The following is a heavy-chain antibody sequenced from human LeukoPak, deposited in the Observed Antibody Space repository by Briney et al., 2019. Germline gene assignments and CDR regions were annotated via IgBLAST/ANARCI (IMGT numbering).Heavy chain of an antibody. CDR1: GGSFSGYY. J-gene: IGHJ5*02. D-gene: IGHD3-10*01. Sequence: SETLSLTCAVYGGSFSGYYWSWIRQPPGKGLEWIGEINHSGSTNYNPSLKSRVTISVDTSKNQFSLKLSSVTAADTAVYYCARGRHKDYGSGTNNWFDPWGQGTLVIVTA. CDR3: ARGRHKDYGSGTNNWFDP. V-gene: IGHV4-34*01. CDR2: INHSGST.